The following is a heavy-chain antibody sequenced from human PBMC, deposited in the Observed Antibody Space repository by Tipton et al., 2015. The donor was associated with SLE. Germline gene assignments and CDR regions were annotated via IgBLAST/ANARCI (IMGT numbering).Heavy chain of an antibody. D-gene: IGHD2/OR15-2a*01. CDR2: ISYSGST. V-gene: IGHV4-59*08. CDR3: ARWNSRGGFDP. CDR1: GGSISSHY. Sequence: LRLSCTVSGGSISSHYWSWIRQPPGKGLEWIGYISYSGSTYYNPSLKSRVTISVDTSKNQFSLKLSSVTAADTAVYYCARWNSRGGFDPWGQGTLVTVSS. J-gene: IGHJ5*02.